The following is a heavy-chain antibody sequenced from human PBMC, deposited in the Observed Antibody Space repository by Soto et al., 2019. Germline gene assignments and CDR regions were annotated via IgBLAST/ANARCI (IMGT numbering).Heavy chain of an antibody. CDR1: GGSISSSSYY. Sequence: SETLSLTCTVSGGSISSSSYYWGWIRQPPGKGLEWIGSIYYSGSTYYNPSLKSRVTISVDTSKNQFSLKLSSVTAADTAVYYCARRLLSPHFYPTVAGNWFDPWGQGTLVTVSS. CDR3: ARRLLSPHFYPTVAGNWFDP. V-gene: IGHV4-39*01. CDR2: IYYSGST. D-gene: IGHD6-19*01. J-gene: IGHJ5*02.